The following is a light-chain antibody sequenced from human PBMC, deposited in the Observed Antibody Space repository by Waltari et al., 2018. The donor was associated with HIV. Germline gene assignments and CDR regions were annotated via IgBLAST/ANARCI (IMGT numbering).Light chain of an antibody. V-gene: IGLV2-8*01. CDR3: SSYSGSNTLV. CDR1: SSDVGGYNY. Sequence: QSALTQPPSASGSPGQSVTISCTGTSSDVGGYNYVSSYQQLHCRAPKLMIYDVTKRPSGVPVRFSGSKSGNTASLTVSGIQAEDEADYFCSSYSGSNTLVFGGGTKLTVL. J-gene: IGLJ2*01. CDR2: DVT.